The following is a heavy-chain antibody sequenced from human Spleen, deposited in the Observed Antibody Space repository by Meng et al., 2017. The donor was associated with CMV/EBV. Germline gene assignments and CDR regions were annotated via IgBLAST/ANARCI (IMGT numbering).Heavy chain of an antibody. CDR1: GFTFGDYA. J-gene: IGHJ4*02. CDR2: IRSKTYGGT. V-gene: IGHV3-49*04. D-gene: IGHD5-18*01. Sequence: GGSLRLSCTTSGFTFGDYAMSWVRQAPGKGLEWVGFIRSKTYGGTQYAASVKGRFTISRDDSKSIAYLQMNSLKTEDTAVYYCTRDPLKRGYNYASDYWGQGTLVTVSS. CDR3: TRDPLKRGYNYASDY.